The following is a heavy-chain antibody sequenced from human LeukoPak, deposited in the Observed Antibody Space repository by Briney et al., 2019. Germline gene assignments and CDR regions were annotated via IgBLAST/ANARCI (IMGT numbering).Heavy chain of an antibody. CDR2: ISSSGGTI. J-gene: IGHJ6*02. CDR3: AKDQGQGRYYYYYGMDV. V-gene: IGHV3-48*03. Sequence: GRSLRLSCAASGFTFSSYEMNWVRQAPGKGLEWVSYISSSGGTIYYADSVKGRFTISRDNAKNSLFLQMNSLRAEDTAVYYCAKDQGQGRYYYYYGMDVWGQGTTVTVSS. D-gene: IGHD2-15*01. CDR1: GFTFSSYE.